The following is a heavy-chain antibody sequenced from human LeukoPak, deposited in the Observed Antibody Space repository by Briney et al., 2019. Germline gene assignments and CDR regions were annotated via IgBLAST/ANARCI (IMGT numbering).Heavy chain of an antibody. D-gene: IGHD3-22*01. V-gene: IGHV3-11*01. Sequence: GGSLRLSCAASGFTFSDYYMSWIRQAPGKGLEWVSYISSSGSTIYYADSVKGRFTISRDDAKNSLYLQMNSLRAEDTAVYYCARLHYYDSSGTFDYWGQGTLVTVSS. J-gene: IGHJ4*02. CDR2: ISSSGSTI. CDR3: ARLHYYDSSGTFDY. CDR1: GFTFSDYY.